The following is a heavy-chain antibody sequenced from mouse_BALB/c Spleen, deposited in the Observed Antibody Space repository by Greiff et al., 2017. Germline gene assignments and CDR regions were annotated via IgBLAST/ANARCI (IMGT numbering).Heavy chain of an antibody. CDR1: GYSITSDYA. CDR2: ISYSGST. CDR3: ARRKVSLYYFDY. Sequence: DVKLQESGPGLVKPSQSLSLTCTVTGYSITSDYAWNWIRQFPGNKLEWMGYISYSGSTSYNPSLKSRISITRDTSKNQFFLQLNSVTTEDTATYYCARRKVSLYYFDYWGQGTTLTVSS. D-gene: IGHD2-3*01. V-gene: IGHV3-2*02. J-gene: IGHJ2*01.